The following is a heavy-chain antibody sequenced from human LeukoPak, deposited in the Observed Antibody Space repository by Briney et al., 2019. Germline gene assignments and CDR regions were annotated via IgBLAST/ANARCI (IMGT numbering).Heavy chain of an antibody. CDR2: ISSSGSYI. CDR1: GFTFSSYS. CDR3: ARGSRDIVVVPAAIDWFDP. D-gene: IGHD2-2*02. J-gene: IGHJ5*02. V-gene: IGHV3-21*01. Sequence: GGSLRLSCAASGFTFSSYSMNWVRQAPGKGLEWVSPISSSGSYIYYADSVKGRFTISRDNAKNSLYLQMNSLRAEDTAVYYCARGSRDIVVVPAAIDWFDPWGQGTLVTVSS.